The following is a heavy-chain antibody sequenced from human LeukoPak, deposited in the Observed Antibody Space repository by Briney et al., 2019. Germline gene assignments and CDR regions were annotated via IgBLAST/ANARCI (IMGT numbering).Heavy chain of an antibody. Sequence: GGSLRLSCAASGFTFSHYAMHWARQAPGKGLEWVAVISSDGNRTYYADSVKGRFTLSRDNSNKTLHLQMKNLRADDTAVYYCALLSGPSYSWGQGTLVTVSS. D-gene: IGHD2-15*01. J-gene: IGHJ4*02. CDR2: ISSDGNRT. CDR1: GFTFSHYA. CDR3: ALLSGPSYS. V-gene: IGHV3-30-3*01.